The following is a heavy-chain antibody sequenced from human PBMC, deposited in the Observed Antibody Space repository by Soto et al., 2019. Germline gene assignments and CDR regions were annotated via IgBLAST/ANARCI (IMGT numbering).Heavy chain of an antibody. D-gene: IGHD2-21*02. V-gene: IGHV1-18*01. CDR3: AGDKGAYCGGDCYSTWFDP. CDR2: ISAYNGNT. J-gene: IGHJ5*02. Sequence: QVQLVQSGAEVKKHGASVKVSCKASGYTFTSYGISWVRQAPGQVLEWMGWISAYNGNTNYAQKLQGRVTMTTDPSPTTAYRELSGLRSDDTAVYYCAGDKGAYCGGDCYSTWFDPWGQGTLVTVSS. CDR1: GYTFTSYG.